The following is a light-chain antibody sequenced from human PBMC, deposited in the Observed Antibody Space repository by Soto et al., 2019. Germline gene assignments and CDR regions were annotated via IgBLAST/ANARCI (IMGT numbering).Light chain of an antibody. CDR2: WAS. Sequence: DIVMTQSPDSLAVSLGGRATINCKSSQSILYSSNNQNYLAWYQQKPGQPPKLLIFWASAREPGVPDRFSGSGSGTDFTLTISTLQAEDVAVYYCQQYYDTRLTFGGGTRVEIK. J-gene: IGKJ4*01. V-gene: IGKV4-1*01. CDR3: QQYYDTRLT. CDR1: QSILYSSNNQNY.